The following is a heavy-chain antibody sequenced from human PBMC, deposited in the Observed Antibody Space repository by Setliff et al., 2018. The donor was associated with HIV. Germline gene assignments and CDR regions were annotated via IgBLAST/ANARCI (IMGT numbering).Heavy chain of an antibody. Sequence: ASVKVSCKASGYSFSRFSINWVRQAPGQGLEWMGWVNTNSWIPTYAQGFTGRFVFSLDTTVRTAYLEISDLRADDTGVYYCARDSSEYFDFSSGDFHYMDVWGKGTTVTVSS. V-gene: IGHV7-4-1*02. CDR2: VNTNSWIP. CDR3: ARDSSEYFDFSSGDFHYMDV. D-gene: IGHD3-3*01. CDR1: GYSFSRFS. J-gene: IGHJ6*03.